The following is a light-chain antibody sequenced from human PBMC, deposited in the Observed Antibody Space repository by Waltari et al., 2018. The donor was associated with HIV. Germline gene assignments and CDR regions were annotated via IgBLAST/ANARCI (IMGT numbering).Light chain of an antibody. J-gene: IGLJ3*02. V-gene: IGLV6-57*03. Sequence: NFMLTQPQSVSDSPGKTVTISCTRSTGNITRAYVHWYQPRPGSAPSLVIYEYNQRPSGVPGRFSGSIDTSSNSASLTISGLEPEDEAFYYCQSCYNTYRVFGGGTKLTVL. CDR1: TGNITRAY. CDR2: EYN. CDR3: QSCYNTYRV.